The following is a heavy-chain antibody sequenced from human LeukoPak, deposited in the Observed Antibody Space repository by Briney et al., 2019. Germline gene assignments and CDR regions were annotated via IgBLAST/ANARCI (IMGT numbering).Heavy chain of an antibody. CDR3: AKSVDVAGNRFDY. CDR2: ISGSGSRT. Sequence: GGSLRLSCATSGFTFSNYAMSWVRQAPGKGPEWVAAISGSGSRTYDADSVKGRFTISRDNPKNTLYLEMNSLRVEASATYYCAKSVDVAGNRFDYWGQGTLVSVSS. J-gene: IGHJ4*02. CDR1: GFTFSNYA. V-gene: IGHV3-23*01. D-gene: IGHD6-19*01.